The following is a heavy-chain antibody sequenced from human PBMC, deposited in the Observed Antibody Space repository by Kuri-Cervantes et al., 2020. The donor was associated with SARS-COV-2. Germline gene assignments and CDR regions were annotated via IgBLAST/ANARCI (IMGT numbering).Heavy chain of an antibody. V-gene: IGHV3-48*03. CDR3: ARVRAMDM. Sequence: GGSLRLSCLTSGFVFDFYEMNWVRQAPGKGLEWLAYISPTASTIYYADSATGRFTISRDNAQNAVYLHMKSLRADDTAVYYCARVRAMDMWGQGTMVTVSS. CDR1: GFVFDFYE. CDR2: ISPTASTI. D-gene: IGHD2-2*01. J-gene: IGHJ3*02.